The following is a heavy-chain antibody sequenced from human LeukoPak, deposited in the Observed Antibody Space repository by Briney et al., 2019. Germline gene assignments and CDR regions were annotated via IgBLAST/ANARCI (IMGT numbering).Heavy chain of an antibody. CDR1: GFTVSSNY. J-gene: IGHJ4*02. D-gene: IGHD1-1*01. CDR2: IYTGGTT. Sequence: GGSLRLSCAASGFTVSSNYMSWVRQAPGKGLEWISIIYTGGTTYYADSVKGRLTISRDTSKNTLYLQMNSLRVEDTAVYYCARNSAFDYWGQGTLVTDSS. CDR3: ARNSAFDY. V-gene: IGHV3-53*01.